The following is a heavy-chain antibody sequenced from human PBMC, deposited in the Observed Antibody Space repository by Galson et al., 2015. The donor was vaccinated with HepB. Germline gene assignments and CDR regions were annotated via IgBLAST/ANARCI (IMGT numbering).Heavy chain of an antibody. Sequence: SLRLSCAASGFTFSSYSMNWVRQAPGKGLEWVSSISSSSSYIYYADSVKGRFTISRDNAKSSLYLQMNSLKTEDTAVYYCTTDLWVALQPSFGWGQGTLVTVSS. CDR1: GFTFSSYS. CDR2: ISSSSSYI. J-gene: IGHJ4*02. V-gene: IGHV3-21*03. CDR3: TTDLWVALQPSFG. D-gene: IGHD2-15*01.